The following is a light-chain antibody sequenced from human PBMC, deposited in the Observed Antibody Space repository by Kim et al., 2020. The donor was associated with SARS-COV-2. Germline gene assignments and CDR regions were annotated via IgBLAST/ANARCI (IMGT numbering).Light chain of an antibody. V-gene: IGLV2-14*01. CDR3: SSYTSSSTYV. CDR1: SSDVGGYNY. J-gene: IGLJ1*01. CDR2: DFS. Sequence: QSALTQPASVSGSPGQSITISCTGTSSDVGGYNYVSWYQQHPGKAPKLMIYDFSKRPSGVSNRFSGSKSVNTASLTISGLQAEDEADYYCSSYTSSSTYVCGTGTKVTVL.